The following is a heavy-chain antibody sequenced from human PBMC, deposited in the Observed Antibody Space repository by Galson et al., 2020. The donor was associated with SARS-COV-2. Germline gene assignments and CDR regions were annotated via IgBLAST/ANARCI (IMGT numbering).Heavy chain of an antibody. Sequence: GRALRLSCSSAGATVRNFLTHWSRQAPAKGLVRVPRITSDANNASYADSLRGRFTISRDNAKNTLYLQMNSLRAEDTAVYYCKRAVDGSAEYFQYGGEGTLLSVSS. V-gene: IGHV3-74*01. CDR1: GATVRNFL. J-gene: IGHJ1*01. CDR2: ITSDANNA. CDR3: KRAVDGSAEYFQY. D-gene: IGHD6-19*01.